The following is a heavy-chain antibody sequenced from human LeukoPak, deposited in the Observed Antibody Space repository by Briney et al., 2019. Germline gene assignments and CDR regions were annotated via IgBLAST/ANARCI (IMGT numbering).Heavy chain of an antibody. CDR1: GYSISSGYY. CDR2: IYHSGST. CDR3: ARDRGNNWNDVRWFDP. V-gene: IGHV4-38-2*02. J-gene: IGHJ5*02. D-gene: IGHD1-1*01. Sequence: PSETLSPTCAVSGYSISSGYYWGWIRQPPGKGLEWIGSIYHSGSTYYNPSLKSRVTISVDTSKNQFSLKLSSVTAADTAVYYCARDRGNNWNDVRWFDPWGQGTLVTVSS.